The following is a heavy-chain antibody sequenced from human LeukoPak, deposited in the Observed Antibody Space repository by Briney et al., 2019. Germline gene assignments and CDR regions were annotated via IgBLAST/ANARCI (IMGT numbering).Heavy chain of an antibody. CDR2: IYGSGGAT. J-gene: IGHJ4*02. V-gene: IGHV3-23*01. D-gene: IGHD3-22*01. CDR3: AKGGFTYYND. Sequence: GRSLRLSCAASGFTFSIYGMSWVRRAPGKGREWISIIYGSGGATFYEDSGKGRFTISRDNSKNTLYLQMNSLRAEHTAGYYCAKGGFTYYNDWGQGTLVTVSS. CDR1: GFTFSIYG.